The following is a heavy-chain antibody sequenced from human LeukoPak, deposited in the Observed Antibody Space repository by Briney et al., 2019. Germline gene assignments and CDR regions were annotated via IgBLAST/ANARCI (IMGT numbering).Heavy chain of an antibody. CDR3: AKDGYSSRDYCYYYGMDV. V-gene: IGHV3-23*01. D-gene: IGHD5-24*01. CDR1: GFTFSSYA. Sequence: GGSLRLSCAASGFTFSSYAMSWVRQAPGKGLEWVSAISGSGGSTYYADSVKGRFTISRDNSKNTLYLQMNSLRAEDTAVYYCAKDGYSSRDYCYYYGMDVWGQGTTVTVSS. J-gene: IGHJ6*02. CDR2: ISGSGGST.